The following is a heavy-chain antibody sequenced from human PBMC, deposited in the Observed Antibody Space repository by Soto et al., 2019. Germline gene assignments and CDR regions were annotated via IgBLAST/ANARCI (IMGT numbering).Heavy chain of an antibody. J-gene: IGHJ4*02. Sequence: QLQLQESGPGLVEPSETLSLTCTVSGGSISDSDNYWGWIRQSPGKGLEWIGSIHYSGRMYQNPSLKSRVTIPVDTSKNQFSLKLSSVTAADTAVYYCARTYFGSGSQYYWGQGALVTVSS. CDR2: IHYSGRM. CDR1: GGSISDSDNY. CDR3: ARTYFGSGSQYY. D-gene: IGHD3-10*01. V-gene: IGHV4-39*01.